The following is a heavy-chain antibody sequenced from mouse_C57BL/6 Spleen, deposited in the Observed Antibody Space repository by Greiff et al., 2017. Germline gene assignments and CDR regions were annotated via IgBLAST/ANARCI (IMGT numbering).Heavy chain of an antibody. Sequence: VQLQQSGAELVRPGASVKLSCTASGFNIKDDYMPWVKQRPEQGLEWIGWIVPENGDTEYASKVQGKATITADTSCNTAYLQLSSLTSEDTAVYYCTTRLPSYWGQGTLVTVSA. D-gene: IGHD2-2*01. CDR1: GFNIKDDY. CDR3: TTRLPSY. J-gene: IGHJ3*01. CDR2: IVPENGDT. V-gene: IGHV14-4*01.